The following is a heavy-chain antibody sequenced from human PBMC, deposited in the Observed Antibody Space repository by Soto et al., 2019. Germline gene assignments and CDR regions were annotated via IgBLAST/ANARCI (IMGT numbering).Heavy chain of an antibody. J-gene: IGHJ6*02. CDR3: ARGSSWSTEGGYYYGMDV. CDR2: ISGSGGST. CDR1: GFTFSSYA. Sequence: GGSLRLSCAASGFTFSSYAMSWVRQAPGKGLEWVSAISGSGGSTYYADSVKGRFTISRDNSKNTLYLQMNGLRAEDTAVYYCARGSSWSTEGGYYYGMDVWGQGTTVTVSS. D-gene: IGHD6-13*01. V-gene: IGHV3-23*01.